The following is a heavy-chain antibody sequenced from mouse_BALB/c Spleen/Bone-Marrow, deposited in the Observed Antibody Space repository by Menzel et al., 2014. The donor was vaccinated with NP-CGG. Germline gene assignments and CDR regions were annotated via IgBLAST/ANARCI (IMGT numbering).Heavy chain of an antibody. CDR2: INNNGGST. D-gene: IGHD1-1*01. V-gene: IGHV5-6-3*01. J-gene: IGHJ1*01. Sequence: EVQLQQSGGGLVQPGGSLKLSCVASGFTFXSYGMSWVRQTPDKRLELVATINNNGGSTYYPDSVKSQFTISRDNAKNTLYLQMSSLKSEDTAMYYCARVYGWYFDVWGAGTTVTVSS. CDR3: ARVYGWYFDV. CDR1: GFTFXSYG.